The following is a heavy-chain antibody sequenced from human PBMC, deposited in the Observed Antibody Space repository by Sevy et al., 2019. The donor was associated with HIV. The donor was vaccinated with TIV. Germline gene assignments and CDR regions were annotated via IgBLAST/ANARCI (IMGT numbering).Heavy chain of an antibody. CDR2: IKQDGSEK. D-gene: IGHD3-10*01. CDR3: ARDALGELFYYYYGMDV. V-gene: IGHV3-7*01. J-gene: IGHJ6*02. Sequence: GGSLRLSCAASGFTFSSYWMSWVRQAPGKGLEWVANIKQDGSEKYYVDSVKGRFTISRDNAKNSLYLQMNSLRAEDTAVYYCARDALGELFYYYYGMDVWGQVTTVTVSS. CDR1: GFTFSSYW.